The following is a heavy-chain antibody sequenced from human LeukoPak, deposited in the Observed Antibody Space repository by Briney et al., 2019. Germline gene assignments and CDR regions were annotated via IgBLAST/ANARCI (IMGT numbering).Heavy chain of an antibody. CDR1: GGSVSPYY. V-gene: IGHV4-59*02. CDR3: ARAHSSGWPHMFDP. D-gene: IGHD6-19*01. CDR2: IHYSGST. Sequence: KPSETLSLTCTVSGGSVSPYYWTWIRQPPGKGLEWIGYIHYSGSTNYNPSLKSRVTISIDTSKNQFSLKVSSVTAADTAVYYCARAHSSGWPHMFDPWGQGTLVTVPS. J-gene: IGHJ5*02.